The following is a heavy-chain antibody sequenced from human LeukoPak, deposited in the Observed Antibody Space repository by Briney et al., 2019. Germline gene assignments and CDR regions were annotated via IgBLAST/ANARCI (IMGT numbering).Heavy chain of an antibody. J-gene: IGHJ4*02. CDR2: ISGSGGNT. V-gene: IGHV3-23*01. D-gene: IGHD3-22*01. CDR1: GFTFSSYA. CDR3: AKDTAYYDSSGYYSSFDY. Sequence: GGSLRLSCAASGFTFSSYAMSWVRQAPGKGLEWVSAISGSGGNTYYADSVKGRFTISRDNSKNTLYLHMNSLRAEDTAVYYCAKDTAYYDSSGYYSSFDYWGQGTLVTVSS.